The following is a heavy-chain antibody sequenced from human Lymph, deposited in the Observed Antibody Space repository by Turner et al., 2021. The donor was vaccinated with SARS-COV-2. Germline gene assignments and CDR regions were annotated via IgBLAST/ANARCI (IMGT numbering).Heavy chain of an antibody. CDR3: AKNEMAMIVVVITLFDY. D-gene: IGHD3-22*01. Sequence: EVQLLESGGGLVQPGGSLRLSCAASGFTFSSYAMSWVRQAPGKGLEWVSGMSGSGGSTYYADSVKGRFTISRDNSKNTLYLQMNSLRAEDTAVYYCAKNEMAMIVVVITLFDYWGQGTLVTVSS. V-gene: IGHV3-23*01. CDR2: MSGSGGST. CDR1: GFTFSSYA. J-gene: IGHJ4*02.